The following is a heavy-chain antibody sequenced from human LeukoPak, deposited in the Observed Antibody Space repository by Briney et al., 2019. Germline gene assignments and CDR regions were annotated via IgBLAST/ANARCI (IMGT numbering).Heavy chain of an antibody. V-gene: IGHV4-59*08. CDR3: AGSDSSGYLTRYDAFDI. CDR2: VYYTGST. Sequence: SETLSLTCTVSGGSLSSYYWSWIRQPPGKGLEWIGYVYYTGSTNFNPSLKSRVTISVDTSKNQFSLKLSSVTAADTAVYYCAGSDSSGYLTRYDAFDIWGQGTMVTVSS. J-gene: IGHJ3*02. D-gene: IGHD3-22*01. CDR1: GGSLSSYY.